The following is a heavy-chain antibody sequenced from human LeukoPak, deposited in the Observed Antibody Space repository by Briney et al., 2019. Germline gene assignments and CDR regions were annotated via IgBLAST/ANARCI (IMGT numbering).Heavy chain of an antibody. D-gene: IGHD3-16*01. Sequence: PGRSLRLSCAASGFTFSSYGMHRVRQAPGKGLEWVAVIWYDGSNKYYADSVKGRFTISRDNSKNTLYLQMNSLRAEDTAVYYCARGASGGNYFDYWGQGTLVTVSS. CDR3: ARGASGGNYFDY. CDR2: IWYDGSNK. J-gene: IGHJ4*02. V-gene: IGHV3-33*01. CDR1: GFTFSSYG.